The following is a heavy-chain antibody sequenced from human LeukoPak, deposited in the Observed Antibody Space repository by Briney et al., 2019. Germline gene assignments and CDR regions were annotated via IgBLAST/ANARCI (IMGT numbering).Heavy chain of an antibody. Sequence: ASVKVFFKASGYTFTSYRVHWVRQAPGQGLEWMGLINPSGGSTTYAQNFQGRVSMTRDTSTSTVYMELSSLRSEDTAAYYCAVLAVAALSRYWGQGTLVTVSS. J-gene: IGHJ4*02. CDR1: GYTFTSYR. CDR2: INPSGGST. V-gene: IGHV1-46*01. D-gene: IGHD6-19*01. CDR3: AVLAVAALSRY.